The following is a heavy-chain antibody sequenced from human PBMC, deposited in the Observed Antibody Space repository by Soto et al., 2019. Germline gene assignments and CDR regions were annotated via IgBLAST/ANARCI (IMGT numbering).Heavy chain of an antibody. V-gene: IGHV3-23*01. J-gene: IGHJ6*02. CDR1: GFTFSSYA. CDR3: AKRGYYDFWSSYGMDV. Sequence: GGSLRLSCAASGFTFSSYAMSWVRQAPGKGLEWVSAISGSGGSTYYADSVKGRFTISRDNSKNTLYLQMNSLRAEDTAVYYCAKRGYYDFWSSYGMDVWGQGTTVTVPS. D-gene: IGHD3-3*01. CDR2: ISGSGGST.